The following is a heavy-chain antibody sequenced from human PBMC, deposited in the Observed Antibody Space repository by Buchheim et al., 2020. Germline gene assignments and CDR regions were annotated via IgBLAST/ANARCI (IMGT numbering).Heavy chain of an antibody. D-gene: IGHD6-13*01. CDR1: GGSISSGDYY. CDR3: ARVVAAARNGRSFDS. V-gene: IGHV4-30-4*01. Sequence: QVQLQESGPGLVKPSQTLSLTCTVSGGSISSGDYYWSWIRQPPGKGLEWIGYIYYSGSTYYNPSLKSRVTISVDTSENQFSLRLESVTAADTAVYFCARVVAAARNGRSFDSWGQGTL. CDR2: IYYSGST. J-gene: IGHJ4*02.